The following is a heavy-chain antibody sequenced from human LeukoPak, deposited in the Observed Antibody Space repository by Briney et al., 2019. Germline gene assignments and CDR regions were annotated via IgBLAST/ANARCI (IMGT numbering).Heavy chain of an antibody. D-gene: IGHD3-22*01. CDR2: ISYDGSNK. CDR3: ARDYYGSLDY. CDR1: GFTFSSYA. Sequence: PGGSLRLSCAASGFTFSSYAMHWVRQAPGKGLEWVAVISYDGSNKYYADSVKGRFTISRDNSKNTLYLQMNSLRAEDTAVYYCARDYYGSLDYWGQGTLDTVSS. J-gene: IGHJ4*02. V-gene: IGHV3-30-3*01.